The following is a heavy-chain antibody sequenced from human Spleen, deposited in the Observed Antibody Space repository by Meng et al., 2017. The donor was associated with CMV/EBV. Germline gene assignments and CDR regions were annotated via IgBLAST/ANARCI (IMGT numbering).Heavy chain of an antibody. CDR2: IAYNGGST. V-gene: IGHV3-23*01. CDR1: KFTFSTHA. Sequence: GGSLRLSCAASKFTFSTHAMSWVRQAPGKGLEWVSSIAYNGGSTFYAGSVKGRFIISRDNPKNTLYLQLNSLRAEDTAIYYCARGDGSYWGQGTLVTVSS. CDR3: ARGDGSY. J-gene: IGHJ4*02. D-gene: IGHD6-25*01.